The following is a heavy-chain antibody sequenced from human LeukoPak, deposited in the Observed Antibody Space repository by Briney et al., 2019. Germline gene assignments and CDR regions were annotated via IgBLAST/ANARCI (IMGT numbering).Heavy chain of an antibody. CDR1: GISFSAHG. D-gene: IGHD1-26*01. Sequence: GGSLRLSCAASGISFSAHGMHWVRQAPGKGLEWVAIIRFDGSNIHYADSVKGRFTISRDNSKNTLYLQMNSLRAEDTAVYYCVRDGVGATTYFGYFDHWGQGNLVTVS. CDR2: IRFDGSNI. V-gene: IGHV3-33*01. J-gene: IGHJ4*02. CDR3: VRDGVGATTYFGYFDH.